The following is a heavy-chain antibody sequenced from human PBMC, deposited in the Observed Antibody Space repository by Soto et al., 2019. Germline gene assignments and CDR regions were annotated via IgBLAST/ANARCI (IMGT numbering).Heavy chain of an antibody. D-gene: IGHD6-13*01. CDR2: ISNNGGST. CDR3: ARIAAAGINFDY. V-gene: IGHV3-64*04. Sequence: PGGSLRLSCSASGFTFSRYKMHWVRQAPGKGLEYVSAISNNGGSTYYADSVKGRFTISRDNSKNTLYLQMNSLRAEDTAVYYCARIAAAGINFDYWGQGTLVTVSS. CDR1: GFTFSRYK. J-gene: IGHJ4*02.